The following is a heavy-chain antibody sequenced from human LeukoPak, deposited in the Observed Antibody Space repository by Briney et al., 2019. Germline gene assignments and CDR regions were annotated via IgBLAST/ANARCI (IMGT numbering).Heavy chain of an antibody. CDR2: ISSSSSYI. Sequence: PGGSLRLSCAASGFTFSSYSMNWVRQAPGKGLEWVSSISSSSSYIYYADSVKGRFTISRDNAKNSLYLQMNSLRAEDTAVYYCARALKLGDAFDIWGQGTMVTVSS. CDR1: GFTFSSYS. D-gene: IGHD1-26*01. V-gene: IGHV3-21*01. J-gene: IGHJ3*02. CDR3: ARALKLGDAFDI.